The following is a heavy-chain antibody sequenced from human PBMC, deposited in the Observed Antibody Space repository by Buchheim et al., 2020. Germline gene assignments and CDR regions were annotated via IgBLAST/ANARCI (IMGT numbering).Heavy chain of an antibody. J-gene: IGHJ6*02. CDR3: ATGVITFGGVIAEYYYYYGMDV. Sequence: QVQLVQSGAEVKKPGASVKVSCKVSGYTPTELSMHWVRQAPGKGLEWMGGFDPEDGETIYAQKFQGRVTMTEDTSTDTAYMELSSLRSEDTAVYYCATGVITFGGVIAEYYYYYGMDVWGQGTT. D-gene: IGHD3-16*02. CDR2: FDPEDGET. CDR1: GYTPTELS. V-gene: IGHV1-24*01.